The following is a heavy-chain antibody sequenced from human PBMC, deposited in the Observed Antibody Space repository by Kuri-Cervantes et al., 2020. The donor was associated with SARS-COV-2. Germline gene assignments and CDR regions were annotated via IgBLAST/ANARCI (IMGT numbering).Heavy chain of an antibody. J-gene: IGHJ4*02. CDR1: GFTFSSYS. V-gene: IGHV3-48*01. Sequence: GGSLRLSCAASGFTFSSYSMNWVRQAPGKGLQWVSYISSTSSTIYYADSVKGRFTISRDNAKNSLHLQMNSLRAEDTAVYYCARALGTTGDYWGQGTLVTVSS. CDR3: ARALGTTGDY. CDR2: ISSTSSTI. D-gene: IGHD1-1*01.